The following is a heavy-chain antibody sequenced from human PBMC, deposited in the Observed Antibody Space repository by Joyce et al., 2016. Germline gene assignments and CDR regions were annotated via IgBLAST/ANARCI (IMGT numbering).Heavy chain of an antibody. CDR3: AKAPRYDSSGYPFDY. V-gene: IGHV1-18*01. CDR1: GYPFTSYG. CDR2: IGAYKGNT. J-gene: IGHJ4*02. D-gene: IGHD3-22*01. Sequence: QVQLVQSGAEVKKPGASVKISCKASGYPFTSYGISWVRQAPGQGLEWMGWIGAYKGNTKYAQKFQGRVTMTTDTSTRTADREVRSLRSDDTAVYYCAKAPRYDSSGYPFDYWGQGTLVTVSS.